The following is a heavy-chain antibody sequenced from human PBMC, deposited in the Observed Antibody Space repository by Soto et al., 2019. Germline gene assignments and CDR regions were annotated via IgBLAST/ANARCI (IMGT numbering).Heavy chain of an antibody. CDR1: GFTFGDSD. CDR3: TRDLEVFDY. J-gene: IGHJ4*02. CDR2: VSRKAYGGTT. Sequence: GGSLRLSCTASGFTFGDSDMSWVRQAPGKGLEWMCFVSRKAYGGTTQYAASVKGRFIISRDDSKSIAYLQMNGLKTEDTAVYYCTRDLEVFDYWGQGTLVTVSS. V-gene: IGHV3-49*04.